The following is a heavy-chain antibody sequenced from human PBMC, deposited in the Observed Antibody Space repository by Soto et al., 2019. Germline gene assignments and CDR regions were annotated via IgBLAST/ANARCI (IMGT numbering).Heavy chain of an antibody. Sequence: GGSLRLSCAASGFTFRDYYMSWIRQAPGKGLEWVSDISSSSSYTNYAESVKGRFTISRDNAKNSLFLQMNSLRAEDTAVYYCATSSDSGSYANFDYWGPGTLVTVSS. CDR3: ATSSDSGSYANFDY. J-gene: IGHJ4*02. CDR1: GFTFRDYY. CDR2: ISSSSSYT. V-gene: IGHV3-11*03. D-gene: IGHD1-26*01.